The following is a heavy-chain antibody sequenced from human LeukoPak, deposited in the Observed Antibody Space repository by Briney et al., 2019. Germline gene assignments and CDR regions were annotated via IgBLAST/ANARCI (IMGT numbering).Heavy chain of an antibody. CDR3: AREFKVGTTTLSFDI. D-gene: IGHD1-26*01. Sequence: GGSLRLSCAASGFTFSTYAITWVRQAPGQGLEWVSAISDNGGGTYYADSAKGRFTVSRDNSKNTLYLQMNSLRAEDTAVYYCAREFKVGTTTLSFDIWGQGTMVTVSS. CDR1: GFTFSTYA. J-gene: IGHJ3*02. V-gene: IGHV3-23*01. CDR2: ISDNGGGT.